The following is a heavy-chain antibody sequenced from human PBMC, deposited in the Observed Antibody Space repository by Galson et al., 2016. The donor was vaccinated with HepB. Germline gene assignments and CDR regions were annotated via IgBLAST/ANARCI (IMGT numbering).Heavy chain of an antibody. CDR2: VYQSGYT. D-gene: IGHD2-21*01. J-gene: IGHJ6*02. CDR1: GGSLSSSNW. Sequence: SETLSLTCTVSGGSLSSSNWWSWVRQPPGKGLEWIGEVYQSGYTNYNPSLKSRVTISVDKSKNQFSLRLTSVTAADTAGYYCARDRRIAAYYYYGLDVWGQGTTVTVSS. V-gene: IGHV4-4*02. CDR3: ARDRRIAAYYYYGLDV.